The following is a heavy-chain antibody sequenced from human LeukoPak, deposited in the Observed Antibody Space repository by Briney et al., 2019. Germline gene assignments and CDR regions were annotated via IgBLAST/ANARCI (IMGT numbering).Heavy chain of an antibody. Sequence: PGRSLRLSCAASGFTFSSYGMHWVRQAPGKGLEWVAVIWYDGSNKYYADSVKGRFTISRDNSKNTLYLQTNSLRAEDTAVYYCASSRGSYYNYDAFDIWGQGTMVTVSS. J-gene: IGHJ3*02. CDR1: GFTFSSYG. CDR3: ASSRGSYYNYDAFDI. V-gene: IGHV3-33*01. D-gene: IGHD3-10*01. CDR2: IWYDGSNK.